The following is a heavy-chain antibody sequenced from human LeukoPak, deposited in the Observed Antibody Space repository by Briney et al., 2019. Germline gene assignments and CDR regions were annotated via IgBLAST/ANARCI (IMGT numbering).Heavy chain of an antibody. J-gene: IGHJ3*02. D-gene: IGHD3-3*01. Sequence: PGGSLRLSCAASGFTFSSYWMSWVRQAPGKGLEWVANIKQDGSEKYYVDSVKGRFTISRDNAKNSLYLQMNSLRAEDTAVYYCARDKMEWLLSERVSGAFDIWGQGTMVTVSS. CDR3: ARDKMEWLLSERVSGAFDI. CDR1: GFTFSSYW. V-gene: IGHV3-7*01. CDR2: IKQDGSEK.